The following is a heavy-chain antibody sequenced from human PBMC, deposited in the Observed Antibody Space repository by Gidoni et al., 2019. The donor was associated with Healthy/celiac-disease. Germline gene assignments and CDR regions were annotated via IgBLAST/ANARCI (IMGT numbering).Heavy chain of an antibody. D-gene: IGHD3-22*01. Sequence: QVQLVESGGGVVKPGRSLRLSCAASGFTLSSYGMHWVRQAPGKGLEWVAVISYDGSNKYYADSVKGLFTISRDNSKNTLYLQMNSLRAEDTAVYYCAKDYYDSSGYYPYYFDYWGQVTLVTVSS. J-gene: IGHJ4*02. V-gene: IGHV3-30*18. CDR1: GFTLSSYG. CDR3: AKDYYDSSGYYPYYFDY. CDR2: ISYDGSNK.